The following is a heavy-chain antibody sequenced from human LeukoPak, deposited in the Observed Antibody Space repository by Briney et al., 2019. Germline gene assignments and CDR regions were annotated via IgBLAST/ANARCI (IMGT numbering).Heavy chain of an antibody. V-gene: IGHV1-3*01. CDR3: ARAYFAPEIRFYFDY. Sequence: ASVKVSCKASGYTFTSYAMHWVRQAPGQRLEWMGWINAGNGNTKYSQKFQGRVTITRDTSASTAYMELSSLRSEDTAVYYCARAYFAPEIRFYFDYWGQGTLVTVSS. D-gene: IGHD3-9*01. CDR1: GYTFTSYA. J-gene: IGHJ4*02. CDR2: INAGNGNT.